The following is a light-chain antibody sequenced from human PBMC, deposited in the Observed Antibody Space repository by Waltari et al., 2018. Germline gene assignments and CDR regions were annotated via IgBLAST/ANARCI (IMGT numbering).Light chain of an antibody. J-gene: IGKJ4*01. Sequence: ELVLPQSPATLSLSPGERAALSCRASQRVIRDLAWYRQKPGQAPRPLIFDVSIRATGTPVRFSGSGYGTDFTLTISSLEPEDFAVYYCQQRRDWPLTFGGGTKVEIK. CDR2: DVS. V-gene: IGKV3-11*01. CDR3: QQRRDWPLT. CDR1: QRVIRD.